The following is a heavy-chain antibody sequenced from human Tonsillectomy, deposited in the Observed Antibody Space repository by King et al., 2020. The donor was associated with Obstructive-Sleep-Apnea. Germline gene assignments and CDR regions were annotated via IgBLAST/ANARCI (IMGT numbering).Heavy chain of an antibody. V-gene: IGHV4-59*01. CDR1: GGPISSYY. CDR3: ARADWLLYFDY. Sequence: QLQESGPGLVKPSETLSLTCTVSGGPISSYYWSWIRQPPGKGLEWIGYIYYSGSTNYNPSLKSRVTISVDTSKNQFSLKLSSVTAADTAVYYCARADWLLYFDYWGQGTLVTVSS. D-gene: IGHD3-9*01. CDR2: IYYSGST. J-gene: IGHJ4*02.